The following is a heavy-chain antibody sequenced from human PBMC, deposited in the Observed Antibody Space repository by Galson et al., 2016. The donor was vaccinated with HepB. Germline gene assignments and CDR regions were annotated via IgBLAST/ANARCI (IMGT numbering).Heavy chain of an antibody. CDR1: GLTFSSYT. CDR3: AIFRGDGYNSLDH. CDR2: ISSTSEFL. Sequence: SLRLSCAASGLTFSSYTLRWVRQAPGKGPEWVSLISSTSEFLFYADSVTGRFTISRDNAKNSVYLQMNRLRAEDTAVYYCAIFRGDGYNSLDHWGQGTLVTVSS. J-gene: IGHJ4*02. V-gene: IGHV3-21*01. D-gene: IGHD5-24*01.